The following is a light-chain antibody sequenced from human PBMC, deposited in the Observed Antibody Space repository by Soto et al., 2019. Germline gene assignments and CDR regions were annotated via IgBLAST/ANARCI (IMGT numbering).Light chain of an antibody. CDR3: QSYDSSLSAGV. CDR1: SSNIGAGYD. J-gene: IGLJ3*02. CDR2: GNS. V-gene: IGLV1-40*01. Sequence: QSVLTQPPSVYGAPGQRVTISCTGSSSNIGAGYDVHWYQQLPGTAPKLLIYGNSNRPSGVPDRFSGSKSGTSASLAITGLQAEDEADYYCQSYDSSLSAGVFGGGTKVTVL.